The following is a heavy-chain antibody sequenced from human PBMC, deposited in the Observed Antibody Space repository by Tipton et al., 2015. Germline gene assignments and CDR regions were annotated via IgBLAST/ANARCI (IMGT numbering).Heavy chain of an antibody. CDR2: IYHNGAT. CDR3: ARGHYVSRMDV. V-gene: IGHV4-4*02. CDR1: GGSISTNNW. D-gene: IGHD3-10*01. J-gene: IGHJ6*02. Sequence: GLVKPSETLSLTCTVSGGSISTNNWWSWVRQPPGKGLEWIGEIYHNGATNYNPSLKSRVTISVDTSKNQFSLKLSSVTAADTAVYYCARGHYVSRMDVWGQGTTVTVSS.